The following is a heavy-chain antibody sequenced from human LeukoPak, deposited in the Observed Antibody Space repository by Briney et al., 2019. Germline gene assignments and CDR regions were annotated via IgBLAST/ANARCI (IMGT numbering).Heavy chain of an antibody. V-gene: IGHV1-8*01. Sequence: ASVKVSCKASGYTFTSYDINWVRQATGQGLEWMGWMNPDSGNTGYAQKFQGRVTMTRNTSISTAYMELSSLRSQDTAVYYCVRGASRSFDLWGPGTLVTVSS. J-gene: IGHJ4*02. CDR3: VRGASRSFDL. CDR2: MNPDSGNT. CDR1: GYTFTSYD.